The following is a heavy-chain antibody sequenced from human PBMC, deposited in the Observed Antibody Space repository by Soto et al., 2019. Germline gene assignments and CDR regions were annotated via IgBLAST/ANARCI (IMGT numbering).Heavy chain of an antibody. Sequence: TLSLTFTVSVCSISSGGYYCICILLLPVKVLDCIVYIYYSGSTYYNPSLKSRVTISVDTSKNQFSLKLSSVTAADTAVYYCARSVSPCGQGTLVTVSS. CDR2: IYYSGST. CDR1: VCSISSGGYY. D-gene: IGHD3-16*01. J-gene: IGHJ5*02. V-gene: IGHV4-31*03. CDR3: ARSVSP.